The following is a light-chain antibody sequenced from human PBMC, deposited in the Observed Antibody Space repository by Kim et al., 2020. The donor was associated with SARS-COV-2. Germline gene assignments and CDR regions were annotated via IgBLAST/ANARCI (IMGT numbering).Light chain of an antibody. V-gene: IGLV2-14*03. Sequence: GPSITISWTGTSSDIGGYNYVSWYQQHPGKAPKLMIYDVSTRPSGVSNRFSGSKSGNTASLAISGLQAEDEADYYCSSYTSSNTVIFGGGTQLTVL. CDR3: SSYTSSNTVI. CDR2: DVS. J-gene: IGLJ2*01. CDR1: SSDIGGYNY.